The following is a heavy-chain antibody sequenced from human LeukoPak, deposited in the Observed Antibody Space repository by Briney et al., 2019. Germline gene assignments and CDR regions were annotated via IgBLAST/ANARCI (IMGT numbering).Heavy chain of an antibody. J-gene: IGHJ6*03. CDR2: IYTSGST. CDR1: GGSISSGSYY. CDR3: ARDRYSYGSYYYYMDV. V-gene: IGHV4-61*02. D-gene: IGHD5-18*01. Sequence: SSQTLSLTCTVSGGSISSGSYYWSWIRQRAGKGLEWIGRIYTSGSTNYNPSLKSRVTISVDTSKNQFSLKLSSVTAADTAVYYCARDRYSYGSYYYYMDVWGKGTTVTVSS.